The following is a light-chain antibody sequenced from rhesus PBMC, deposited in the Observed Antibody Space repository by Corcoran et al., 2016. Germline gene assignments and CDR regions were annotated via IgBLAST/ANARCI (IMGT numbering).Light chain of an antibody. V-gene: IGKV1-19*01. CDR2: AAS. CDR3: QQHADSPLT. CDR1: RGIGSW. J-gene: IGKJ1*01. Sequence: DIQMTQSPSSLSASVGDKVTITCHAIRGIGSWLAWYQQQPGKAPKTLVYAASSLQSGVPSRFSGSGAGTDYTLTISSLQAEDVATYYCQQHADSPLTFGQGTKVEIK.